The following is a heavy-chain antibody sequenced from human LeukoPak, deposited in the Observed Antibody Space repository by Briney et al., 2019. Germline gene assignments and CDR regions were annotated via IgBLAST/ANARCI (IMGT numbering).Heavy chain of an antibody. D-gene: IGHD6-19*01. CDR3: AKDRTLGQWLVLGSYYYYYGMDV. CDR2: ISWNSGSI. CDR1: GFTFDDYA. Sequence: PGRSLRLSCAASGFTFDDYAMHWVRQAPGKGLEWVSGISWNSGSIGYADSVKGRFTISRDNAKNSLYLQMNSLRAEDTALYYCAKDRTLGQWLVLGSYYYYYGMDVWGQGTTDTVSS. J-gene: IGHJ6*02. V-gene: IGHV3-9*01.